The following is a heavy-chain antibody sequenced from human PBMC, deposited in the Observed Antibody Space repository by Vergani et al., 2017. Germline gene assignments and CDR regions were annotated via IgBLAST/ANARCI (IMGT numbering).Heavy chain of an antibody. CDR3: ARRTMLSLYAFDI. D-gene: IGHD2-8*01. CDR1: GFTFSDYD. CDR2: ISSSSSYT. V-gene: IGHV3-11*06. Sequence: QVQLVESGGGLVKPGGSLRLSCAASGFTFSDYDMSWIRQAPGKGLEWVSYISSSSSYTNYADSVKGRFTITRDNAKNSLYLQMDSLRSEDTAVYYCARRTMLSLYAFDIWGQGTRVTVSS. J-gene: IGHJ3*02.